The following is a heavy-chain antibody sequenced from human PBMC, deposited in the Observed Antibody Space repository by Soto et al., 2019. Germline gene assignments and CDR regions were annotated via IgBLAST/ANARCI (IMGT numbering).Heavy chain of an antibody. D-gene: IGHD6-13*01. CDR1: GGSISSYY. Sequence: SETLSLTCSVSGGSISSYYWSWIRQPPGKGLEWIGYIYYSGSTNYNPSLKSRVTISVDTSKNQFSLRLSSVTAADTAVYYCARKYSSSWCFDYWGQGTLVTVSS. CDR2: IYYSGST. J-gene: IGHJ4*02. CDR3: ARKYSSSWCFDY. V-gene: IGHV4-59*01.